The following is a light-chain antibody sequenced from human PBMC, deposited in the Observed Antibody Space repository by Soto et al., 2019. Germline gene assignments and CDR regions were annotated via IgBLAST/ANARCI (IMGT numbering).Light chain of an antibody. CDR3: SSYAGSNSVL. Sequence: QSALTQPPSASGSPGQSVTISCTGTSSDYVSWYQQHPGKAPKLIIYEVYNRPSRVPDRFSGSKSGNTASLTVSGLQAEDEADYYCSSYAGSNSVLFGGGTKLTVL. CDR2: EVY. CDR1: SSDY. J-gene: IGLJ2*01. V-gene: IGLV2-8*01.